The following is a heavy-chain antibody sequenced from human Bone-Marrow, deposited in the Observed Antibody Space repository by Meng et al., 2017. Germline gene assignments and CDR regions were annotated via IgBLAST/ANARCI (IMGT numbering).Heavy chain of an antibody. CDR2: IKQDGSEK. CDR3: ARASGVIIRGLDY. J-gene: IGHJ4*02. V-gene: IGHV3-7*01. D-gene: IGHD3-10*01. CDR1: GFTFSSYG. Sequence: GESLKISCAASGFTFSSYGMHWVRQAPGKGLEWVANIKQDGSEKYYVDSVKGRFTISRDNAKNSLYLQMNSLRAEDTAVYYCARASGVIIRGLDYWGQGTLVTVSS.